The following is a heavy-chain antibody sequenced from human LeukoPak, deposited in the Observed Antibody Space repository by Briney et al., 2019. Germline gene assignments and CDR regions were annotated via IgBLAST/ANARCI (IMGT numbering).Heavy chain of an antibody. V-gene: IGHV4-4*01. CDR3: ARGHYWNYG. D-gene: IGHD1-7*01. Sequence: PGGSLRLSCAASGFDLTNNWMRWVRQAPGKGLEWIGHIYSSGSTNYNPYLRSRVTMSVDKSKNQFSLRLSSVTAADTAIYLCARGHYWNYGWGQGTLVTVSS. J-gene: IGHJ4*02. CDR1: GFDLTNNW. CDR2: IYSSGST.